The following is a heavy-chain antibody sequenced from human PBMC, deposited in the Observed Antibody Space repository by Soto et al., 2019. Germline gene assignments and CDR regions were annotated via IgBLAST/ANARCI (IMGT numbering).Heavy chain of an antibody. CDR2: ISYDGSNK. D-gene: IGHD1-26*01. CDR3: AKDPDSGVDY. CDR1: GFTFSSYG. V-gene: IGHV3-30*18. Sequence: QVQLVESGGGVVQPGRSLRLSCAASGFTFSSYGMQWVRQAPGKGLEWVAVISYDGSNKYYADSVKGRFTISRDNSKNTLYLQMNSLRAEDTAVYYCAKDPDSGVDYWGQGTLVTVSS. J-gene: IGHJ4*02.